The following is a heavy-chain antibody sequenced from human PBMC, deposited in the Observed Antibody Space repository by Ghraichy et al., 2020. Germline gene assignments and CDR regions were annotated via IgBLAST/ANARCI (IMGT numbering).Heavy chain of an antibody. D-gene: IGHD6-6*01. J-gene: IGHJ6*02. Sequence: SETLSLTCAVYGGSFSGYYWSWIRQPPGKGLEWIGEINHSGSTNYNPSLKSRVTISVDTSKNQFSLKLSSVTAADTAVYYCAGEDGVYSSSHSTSSYGMDVWGQGTTVTVSS. V-gene: IGHV4-34*01. CDR3: AGEDGVYSSSHSTSSYGMDV. CDR2: INHSGST. CDR1: GGSFSGYY.